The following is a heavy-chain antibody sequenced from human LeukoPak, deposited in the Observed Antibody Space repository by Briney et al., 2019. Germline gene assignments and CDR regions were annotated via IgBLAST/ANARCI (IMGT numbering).Heavy chain of an antibody. D-gene: IGHD6-19*01. CDR2: INPSGGST. J-gene: IGHJ4*02. V-gene: IGHV1-46*01. CDR1: GYTFTSYY. Sequence: ASVKVSCKASGYTFTSYYMHWVRQAPGQGLEWMGIINPSGGSTSYAQRFQGRVTMTRDTSTSTVYMELSSLRSEDTAVYYCARAPFKAGYFDYWGQGTLVTVSS. CDR3: ARAPFKAGYFDY.